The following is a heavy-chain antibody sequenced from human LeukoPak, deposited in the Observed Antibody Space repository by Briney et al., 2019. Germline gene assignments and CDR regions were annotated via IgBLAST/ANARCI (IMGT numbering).Heavy chain of an antibody. CDR2: IYSGGGT. D-gene: IGHD2-15*01. CDR1: GLSVSTTY. CDR3: VGEDKY. Sequence: PGESLTLSCAASGLSVSTTYMTWVRQAPGKGLEWVSVIYSGGGTNYADSMKGRFRISRDNSKNTLYLQMKSLRAEDTAVYYCVGEDKYWGQGTLVTVSS. J-gene: IGHJ4*02. V-gene: IGHV3-53*01.